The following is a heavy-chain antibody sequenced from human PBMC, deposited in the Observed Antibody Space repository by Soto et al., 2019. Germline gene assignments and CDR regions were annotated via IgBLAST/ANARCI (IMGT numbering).Heavy chain of an antibody. Sequence: GGSLRLSCAASGFTFDDYAMHWVRQAPGKGLEWVSGISWNSGSIGYADSVKGRFTISRDNAKNSLYLQMNSLRAEDTALYYCAEDIWSTTGTIYPYWGQGTLVTVSS. CDR1: GFTFDDYA. CDR2: ISWNSGSI. CDR3: AEDIWSTTGTIYPY. V-gene: IGHV3-9*01. J-gene: IGHJ4*02. D-gene: IGHD1-1*01.